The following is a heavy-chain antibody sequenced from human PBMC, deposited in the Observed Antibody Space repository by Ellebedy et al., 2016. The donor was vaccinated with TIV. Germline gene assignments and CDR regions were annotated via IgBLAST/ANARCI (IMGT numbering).Heavy chain of an antibody. V-gene: IGHV3-21*01. J-gene: IGHJ4*02. CDR2: INDISSHI. CDR1: GFTLTSYA. D-gene: IGHD3-9*01. CDR3: ARDPRPYLRYGHFDC. Sequence: PGGSLRLSCGASGFTLTSYAMNWVRQAPGKGLEWVSSINDISSHIYHADSVRGRFTISRDNAKNSLFLQMDSLRADDTAVYYCARDPRPYLRYGHFDCWGQGTLVTVSS.